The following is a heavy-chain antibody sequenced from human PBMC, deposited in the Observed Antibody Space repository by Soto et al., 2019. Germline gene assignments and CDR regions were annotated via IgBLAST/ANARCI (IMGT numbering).Heavy chain of an antibody. CDR2: ISSTTNYI. V-gene: IGHV3-21*06. CDR3: ARESEDLTSNFDY. CDR1: GFTFTRYS. J-gene: IGHJ4*02. Sequence: EVQLVESGGGLVKPGGSLRLSCAASGFTFTRYSMNGVRQAPGKGLEWVSSISSTTNYIYYGDSMKGRFTISRDNARNSLYLEINSLRAEDTAVYYCARESEDLTSNFDYWGQGTLVTVSS.